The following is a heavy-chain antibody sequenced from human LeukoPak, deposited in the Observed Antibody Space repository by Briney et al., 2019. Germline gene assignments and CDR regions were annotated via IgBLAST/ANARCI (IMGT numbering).Heavy chain of an antibody. J-gene: IGHJ4*02. CDR3: ARPYDILTGYSGSFDY. CDR2: ISYDGSNK. CDR1: GFTFSSYA. V-gene: IGHV3-30-3*01. D-gene: IGHD3-9*01. Sequence: GGSLRLSCAASGFTFSSYAMHWVRQAPGKGLEWVAVISYDGSNKYYADSVKGRFTISRDNSKNTLYLQMNSLRAEDTAVYYCARPYDILTGYSGSFDYWGQGTVVTVSS.